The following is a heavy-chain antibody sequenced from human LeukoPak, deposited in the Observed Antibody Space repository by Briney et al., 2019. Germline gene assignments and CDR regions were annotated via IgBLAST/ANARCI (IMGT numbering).Heavy chain of an antibody. CDR3: TMVRGVRSVWFDP. J-gene: IGHJ5*02. Sequence: ASVKVSCKASGYTFTSYGISWVRQAPGQGLEWMGIINPSGGSTSYAQKFQGRVTMTRDTSTSTVYMELSSLRSEDTAVYYCTMVRGVRSVWFDPWGQGTLVTVSS. V-gene: IGHV1-46*03. CDR2: INPSGGST. D-gene: IGHD3-10*01. CDR1: GYTFTSYG.